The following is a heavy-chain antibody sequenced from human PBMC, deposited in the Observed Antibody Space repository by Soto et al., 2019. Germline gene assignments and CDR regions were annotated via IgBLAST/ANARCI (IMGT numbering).Heavy chain of an antibody. V-gene: IGHV1-3*01. CDR3: ARAQYYYDSSGYYLNDAFDM. Sequence: ASVKVSCKASGYTFTSYAMHWVRQAPGQRLEWMGWINAGNGNTKYSQKFQGRVTITRDTSASTAYMELSSLRSEDTAVYYCARAQYYYDSSGYYLNDAFDMWGQGPMVTV. CDR1: GYTFTSYA. J-gene: IGHJ3*02. D-gene: IGHD3-22*01. CDR2: INAGNGNT.